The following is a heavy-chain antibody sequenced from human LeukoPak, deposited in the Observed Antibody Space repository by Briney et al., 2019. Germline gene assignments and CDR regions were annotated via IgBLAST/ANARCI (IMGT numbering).Heavy chain of an antibody. D-gene: IGHD6-13*01. CDR1: GGSFSGYY. Sequence: PSETLSLTCAVYGGSFSGYYWSWIRQPPGKGLGWIGEINHSGSTNYNPSLKSRVTISGDTSKNQFSLKLSSVTAADTAVYYCARGSSIAASWDFAYYYYYYMDVWGKGTTVTVSS. V-gene: IGHV4-34*01. CDR3: ARGSSIAASWDFAYYYYYYMDV. J-gene: IGHJ6*03. CDR2: INHSGST.